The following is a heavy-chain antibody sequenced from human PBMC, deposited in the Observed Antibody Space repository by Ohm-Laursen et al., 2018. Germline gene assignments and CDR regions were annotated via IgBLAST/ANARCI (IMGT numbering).Heavy chain of an antibody. Sequence: SLRLSCAASGFTFTNSWMHWVRQAPGKGLVWVSRLNSDASITTYADSVKGRFTISRDNAKNTLYLQLNSLRAEDTAVYYCVRELGGGDDFWGQGTLVTAST. D-gene: IGHD3-10*01. CDR2: LNSDASIT. V-gene: IGHV3-74*01. CDR3: VRELGGGDDF. J-gene: IGHJ4*02. CDR1: GFTFTNSW.